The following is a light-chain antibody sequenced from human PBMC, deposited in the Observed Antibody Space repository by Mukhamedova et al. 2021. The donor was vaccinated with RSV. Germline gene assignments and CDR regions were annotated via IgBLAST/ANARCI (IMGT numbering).Light chain of an antibody. J-gene: IGKJ3*01. CDR3: QQFASYPLT. Sequence: WYQRRVHGKAPKLLIYDAFNLESGVPSRFSGSGIGTDFTLTISSLQPEDFANYYCQQFASYPLTFGPGTKVESK. CDR2: DAF. V-gene: IGKV1-13*02.